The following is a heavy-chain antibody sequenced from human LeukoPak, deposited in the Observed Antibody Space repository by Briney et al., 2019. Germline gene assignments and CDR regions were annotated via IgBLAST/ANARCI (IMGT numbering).Heavy chain of an antibody. CDR2: ISYDGSNK. J-gene: IGHJ4*02. Sequence: GRSLRLSCAASGFTFSSYAMHWVRQAPGKGLEWVAVISYDGSNKYYADSVKGRFTISRDNSKNTLYLQMNSLKAEDTAVYYCAKEFRWELPTFDYWGQGTLVTVSS. CDR1: GFTFSSYA. CDR3: AKEFRWELPTFDY. D-gene: IGHD1-26*01. V-gene: IGHV3-30-3*01.